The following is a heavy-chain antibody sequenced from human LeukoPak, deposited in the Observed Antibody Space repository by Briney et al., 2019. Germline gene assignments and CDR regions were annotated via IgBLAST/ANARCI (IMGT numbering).Heavy chain of an antibody. CDR3: AREGARGYCTNGVCYQLDY. J-gene: IGHJ4*02. D-gene: IGHD2-8*01. Sequence: SVKVSCKASGGTFSSYAISWVRQAPGQGLEWMGGIIPIFGTANYAQKFQGRVTITTDESTSTAYMELSSLRSEDTAVYYCAREGARGYCTNGVCYQLDYWGQGTLVTVSS. CDR2: IIPIFGTA. V-gene: IGHV1-69*05. CDR1: GGTFSSYA.